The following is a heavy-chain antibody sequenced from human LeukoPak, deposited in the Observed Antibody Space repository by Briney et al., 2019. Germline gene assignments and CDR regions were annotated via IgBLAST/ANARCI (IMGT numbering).Heavy chain of an antibody. J-gene: IGHJ4*02. CDR3: ARGPQYYYDSSGYYPVSLDY. CDR1: GFTFSSYS. V-gene: IGHV3-21*01. D-gene: IGHD3-22*01. CDR2: ISSSSSYI. Sequence: GGSLRLSCAASGFTFSSYSMNWVRQAPGKGLEWVSSISSSSSYIYYADSVKGRFTISRDNAKNSLYLQMNSLRAEDTAVYYCARGPQYYYDSSGYYPVSLDYWGQGTLVTVSS.